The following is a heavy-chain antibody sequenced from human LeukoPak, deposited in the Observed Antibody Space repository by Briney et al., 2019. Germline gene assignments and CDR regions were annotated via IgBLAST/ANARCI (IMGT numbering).Heavy chain of an antibody. D-gene: IGHD3-22*01. CDR1: GFTVSNNY. Sequence: GGPLTLSCAASGFTVSNNYMSWVRQARGKGLEWVSLIYSRGSTYYADSVKGRFTISRDNSKNTLYLQMNSLRADDTAVYYCASYSSLDDWGQGTLDTVSS. V-gene: IGHV3-53*01. CDR2: IYSRGST. CDR3: ASYSSLDD. J-gene: IGHJ4*02.